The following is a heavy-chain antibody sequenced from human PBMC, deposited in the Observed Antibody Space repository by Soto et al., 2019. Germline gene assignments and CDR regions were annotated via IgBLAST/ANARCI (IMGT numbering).Heavy chain of an antibody. CDR3: ARDRGIYSSSLLGYYGMDV. CDR2: INPNSGGT. CDR1: GYTFTGYY. J-gene: IGHJ6*02. Sequence: ASVKVSCKASGYTFTGYYMHWVRQAPGQGLEWMGWINPNSGGTNYAQKFQGWVTMTRDTSISTAYMELSRLRSDDTAVYYCARDRGIYSSSLLGYYGMDVWGQGTTVTVSS. V-gene: IGHV1-2*04. D-gene: IGHD6-13*01.